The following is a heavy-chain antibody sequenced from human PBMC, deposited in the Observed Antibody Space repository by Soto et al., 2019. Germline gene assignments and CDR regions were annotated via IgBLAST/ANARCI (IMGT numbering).Heavy chain of an antibody. V-gene: IGHV4-61*01. Sequence: TLSLTCTVSGGSVSSGSYYWSWIRQPPGKGLEWIGYIYYSGSTDYNPSLKSRVTISVDTSKNQFSLKLSSVTAADTAVYYCARGPAARPLDYWGQGTLVTVSS. J-gene: IGHJ4*02. D-gene: IGHD6-6*01. CDR1: GGSVSSGSYY. CDR3: ARGPAARPLDY. CDR2: IYYSGST.